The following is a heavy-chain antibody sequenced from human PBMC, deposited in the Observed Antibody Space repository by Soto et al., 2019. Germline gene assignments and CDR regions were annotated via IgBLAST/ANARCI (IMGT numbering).Heavy chain of an antibody. CDR3: ARAYSSGWNDAFDI. D-gene: IGHD6-19*01. Sequence: ASVKVSCKAAGYTFTSNDINWVRQATGQGLEWMGWMNPNIGTASYAQKFQGRVTITADDSTSTAYMELSSLRSEDTAVYYCARAYSSGWNDAFDIWGQGTMVTVSS. CDR1: GYTFTSND. CDR2: MNPNIGTA. J-gene: IGHJ3*02. V-gene: IGHV1-69*13.